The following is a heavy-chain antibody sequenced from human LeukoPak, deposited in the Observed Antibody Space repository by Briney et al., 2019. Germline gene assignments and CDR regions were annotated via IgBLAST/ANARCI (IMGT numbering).Heavy chain of an antibody. CDR3: ARRPNYYDSSGYFTSYYFDY. D-gene: IGHD3-22*01. Sequence: PSETLSLTCTVSGDSISSSSYYWGWIRQPPGKGLEWIGNIYYSGSTYYNPSLKSRVTISVDTSKNQFSLKLSSVTAADTAVYYCARRPNYYDSSGYFTSYYFDYWGQGTLVTVSS. V-gene: IGHV4-39*01. J-gene: IGHJ4*02. CDR1: GDSISSSSYY. CDR2: IYYSGST.